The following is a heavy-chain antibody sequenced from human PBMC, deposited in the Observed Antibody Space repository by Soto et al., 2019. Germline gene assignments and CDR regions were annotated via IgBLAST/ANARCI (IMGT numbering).Heavy chain of an antibody. Sequence: SVKVSCKASGGTFSSYAISWVRQAPGQGLEWMGGIIPIFGTANYAQKFQGRVTITADESTSTAYMELSSLRSEDTAVYYCASDYYGSGSYLPQHYYGMDVWGQGTTVTVSS. D-gene: IGHD3-10*01. CDR3: ASDYYGSGSYLPQHYYGMDV. J-gene: IGHJ6*02. CDR1: GGTFSSYA. V-gene: IGHV1-69*13. CDR2: IIPIFGTA.